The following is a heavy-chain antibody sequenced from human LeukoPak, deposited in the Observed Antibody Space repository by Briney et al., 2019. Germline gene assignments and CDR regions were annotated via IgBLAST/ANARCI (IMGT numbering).Heavy chain of an antibody. CDR2: IDPNTGDT. V-gene: IGHV1-2*02. CDR1: GYTFTNYY. J-gene: IGHJ3*02. Sequence: ASVKVSCKASGYTFTNYYMHWVRQAPGQGLEWMGWIDPNTGDTNYSQDIQGRATMTRDTSIDTAYMEFTSLGSDDTAVYYCARGRTMDGSTPPFEIWGQGTMVTVSS. CDR3: ARGRTMDGSTPPFEI. D-gene: IGHD4/OR15-4a*01.